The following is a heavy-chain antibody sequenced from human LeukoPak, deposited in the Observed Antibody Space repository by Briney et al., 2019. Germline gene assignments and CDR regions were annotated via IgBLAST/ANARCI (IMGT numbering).Heavy chain of an antibody. V-gene: IGHV3-23*01. Sequence: VKGRFTISRDNSKNTLYLQMNSLRAEDTAVYYCAKTARIAVAGTDAFDVWGQGTMVAVSS. J-gene: IGHJ3*01. CDR3: AKTARIAVAGTDAFDV. D-gene: IGHD6-19*01.